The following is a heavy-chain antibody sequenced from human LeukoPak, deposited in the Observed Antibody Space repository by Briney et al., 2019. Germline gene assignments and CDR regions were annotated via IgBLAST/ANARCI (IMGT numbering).Heavy chain of an antibody. J-gene: IGHJ4*02. CDR3: ARDRRQGGDYGGDWDY. CDR2: IKQDGSEK. D-gene: IGHD4-17*01. V-gene: IGHV3-7*01. Sequence: GGSLRLSCAASGFTFSSYWMSWVRQAPGKGLEWVANIKQDGSEKYYVDSVKGRFTISRDNAKNSLYLQMNSLRAEDTAVYYCARDRRQGGDYGGDWDYWGQGTLVTVSS. CDR1: GFTFSSYW.